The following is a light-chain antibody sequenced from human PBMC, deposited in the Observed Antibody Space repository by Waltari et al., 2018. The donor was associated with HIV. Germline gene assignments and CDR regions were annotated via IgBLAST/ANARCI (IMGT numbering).Light chain of an antibody. Sequence: QSALTQPAPVSGSPGQSITIPCTGTSRDVGNYNLFPWYQQYPGKAPKLMIYEAVKRPSGVSNRISASKSGNTASLTISGLQAEDEADYYCCSYGGSSTWVFGGGTKLTVL. V-gene: IGLV2-23*01. CDR3: CSYGGSSTWV. CDR1: SRDVGNYNL. J-gene: IGLJ3*02. CDR2: EAV.